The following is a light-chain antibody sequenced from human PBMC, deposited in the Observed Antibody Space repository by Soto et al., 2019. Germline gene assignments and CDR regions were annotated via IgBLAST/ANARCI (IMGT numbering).Light chain of an antibody. CDR2: KAS. CDR1: QSISSW. CDR3: QQYNSYPLT. V-gene: IGKV1-5*03. Sequence: DIQMTQSPSTLYASIGDRVTITCRASQSISSWLAWYQQKPGKAPKLLIYKASSLESGVPSRFSGSGSGTEFTLTISSLQPDDFATYYCQQYNSYPLTFGGGTKVEIK. J-gene: IGKJ4*01.